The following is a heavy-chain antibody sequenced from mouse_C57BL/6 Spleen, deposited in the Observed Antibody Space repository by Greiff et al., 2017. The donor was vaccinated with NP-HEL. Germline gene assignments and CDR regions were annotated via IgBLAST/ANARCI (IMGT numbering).Heavy chain of an antibody. D-gene: IGHD2-4*01. Sequence: EVQLQESGPGLVKPSQSLSLTCSVTGYSITSGYYWNWIRQFPGNKLEWMGYISYDGSNNYNPSLKNRISITRDTSKNQFFLKLNSVTTEDTATYYCAKGGDYDGFFAYWGQGTLVTVSA. V-gene: IGHV3-6*01. CDR1: GYSITSGYY. J-gene: IGHJ3*01. CDR3: AKGGDYDGFFAY. CDR2: ISYDGSN.